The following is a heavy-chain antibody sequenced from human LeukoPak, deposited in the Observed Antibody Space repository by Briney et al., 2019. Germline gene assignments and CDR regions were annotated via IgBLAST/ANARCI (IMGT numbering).Heavy chain of an antibody. CDR1: GYTFTSYD. D-gene: IGHD1-7*01. V-gene: IGHV1-8*01. J-gene: IGHJ5*02. CDR3: ARGNFNWFDP. CDR2: MNPNSGNT. Sequence: ASVKVSCKASGYTFTSYDINWVRQATGQGLEWMGWMNPNSGNTGYAQKCQGRVTITRTTSISTAYMELSSLRSEDTAVYYCARGNFNWFDPWGQGTLVTVSS.